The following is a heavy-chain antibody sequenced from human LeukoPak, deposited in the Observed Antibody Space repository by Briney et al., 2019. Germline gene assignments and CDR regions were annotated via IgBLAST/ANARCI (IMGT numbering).Heavy chain of an antibody. V-gene: IGHV1-69*05. J-gene: IGHJ4*02. CDR1: GGTFSSYA. CDR3: ARFYSGYDGTFDY. D-gene: IGHD5-12*01. CDR2: IIPIFGTA. Sequence: GASVKVSCKASGGTFSSYAISLVRQAPGQGLEWMGGIIPIFGTANYAQKFQGRVTITTDESTSTAYMELSSLRSEDTAVYYCARFYSGYDGTFDYWGQGTLVTVSS.